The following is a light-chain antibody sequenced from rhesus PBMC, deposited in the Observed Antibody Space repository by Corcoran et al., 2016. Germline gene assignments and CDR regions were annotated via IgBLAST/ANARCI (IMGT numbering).Light chain of an antibody. CDR1: QGISNN. J-gene: IGKJ2*01. CDR2: KAP. V-gene: IGKV1-25*01. Sequence: DIQMTQSPSSLSASVGDRVTITCRASQGISNNLAWYQQKPGKIPKLLINKAPTLKSGIPSRFSCSGSGTDFTLTISRLQPEDFATYYCQHGYGIPYSFGQGTKVEIK. CDR3: QHGYGIPYS.